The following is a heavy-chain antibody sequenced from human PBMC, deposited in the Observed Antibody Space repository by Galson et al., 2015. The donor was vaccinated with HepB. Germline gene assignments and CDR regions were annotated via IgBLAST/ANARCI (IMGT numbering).Heavy chain of an antibody. CDR2: ISYDGSNK. D-gene: IGHD5-24*01. V-gene: IGHV3-30*18. CDR1: GFTFSSYG. CDR3: AKDREMALGYYGMDV. J-gene: IGHJ6*02. Sequence: SLRLSCAASGFTFSSYGMHWVRQAPGKGLEWVAVISYDGSNKYYADSVKGRFTISRDNSKNTLYLQMNSLRAEDTAVYYCAKDREMALGYYGMDVWGQGTTVTVSS.